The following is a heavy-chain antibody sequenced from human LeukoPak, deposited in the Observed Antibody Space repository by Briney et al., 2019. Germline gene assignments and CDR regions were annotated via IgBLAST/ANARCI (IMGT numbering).Heavy chain of an antibody. J-gene: IGHJ4*02. V-gene: IGHV4-34*01. Sequence: SETLSLTCAVYGGSFSGYYWSWIRQPPGKGLEWIGEINHSGSTNYNPSLKSRVTISVGPSKNQCSLKLSSVTAADPAVCYCARGGGYRLHYWGQGTLVTVSS. CDR3: ARGGGYRLHY. CDR2: INHSGST. CDR1: GGSFSGYY. D-gene: IGHD3-16*02.